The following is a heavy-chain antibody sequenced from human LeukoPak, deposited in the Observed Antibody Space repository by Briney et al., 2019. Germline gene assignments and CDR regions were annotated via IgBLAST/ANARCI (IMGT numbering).Heavy chain of an antibody. CDR1: RFIFRNYA. D-gene: IGHD3-16*01. J-gene: IGHJ3*02. Sequence: PGGSLRLSCAASRFIFRNYAMSWVRQAPGRGLEWLGIISGTADSKYYADSVKGRFTISRDNPRSTLYLEVNILRAEDTAVYYCAKADATIGGAFDTWGQGTLVIVSS. CDR2: ISGTADSK. CDR3: AKADATIGGAFDT. V-gene: IGHV3-23*01.